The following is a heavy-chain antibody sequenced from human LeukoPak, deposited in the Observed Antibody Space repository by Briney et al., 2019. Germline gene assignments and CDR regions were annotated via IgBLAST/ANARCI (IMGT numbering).Heavy chain of an antibody. Sequence: ASVKVSCKASGYTFTGYYMHWVRQATGQGLEWMGWMNPNSGNTGYAQKFQGRVTMTRNTSISTAYMELSSLRSEDTAVYYCARGRELRFLEWLPIYYYYGMDVWGQGTTVTVSS. CDR2: MNPNSGNT. V-gene: IGHV1-8*02. CDR1: GYTFTGYY. CDR3: ARGRELRFLEWLPIYYYYGMDV. D-gene: IGHD3-3*01. J-gene: IGHJ6*02.